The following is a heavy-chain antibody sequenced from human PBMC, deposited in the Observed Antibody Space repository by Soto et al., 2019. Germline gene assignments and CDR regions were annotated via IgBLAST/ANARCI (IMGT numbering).Heavy chain of an antibody. Sequence: QVQLVQSGAEVKKPGASVKVSCKASGYTFSNYYIQWMRQAPGQGLEWMGWIYSRSGGTNYAQKFHGRVTMTRDTSINTAYLEMSGLTSDDTAVYYCARGIVAAAIDYWGQGTLVTVSS. CDR2: IYSRSGGT. CDR1: GYTFSNYY. D-gene: IGHD5-12*01. V-gene: IGHV1-2*02. J-gene: IGHJ4*02. CDR3: ARGIVAAAIDY.